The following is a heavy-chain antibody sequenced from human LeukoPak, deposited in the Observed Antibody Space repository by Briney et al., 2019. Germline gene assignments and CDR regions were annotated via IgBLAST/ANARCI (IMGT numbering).Heavy chain of an antibody. V-gene: IGHV1-24*01. CDR3: ATEKEYGGNSGFDY. CDR2: FDPEDGET. D-gene: IGHD4-23*01. Sequence: VASVKVSCKVSGYTLTELSMHWVRQAPGKGLEWMGGFDPEDGETIYAQKFQGRVTMTEDTSTDTAYMELSSLRSEDTAVYYCATEKEYGGNSGFDYWGQGTLVTVSS. CDR1: GYTLTELS. J-gene: IGHJ4*02.